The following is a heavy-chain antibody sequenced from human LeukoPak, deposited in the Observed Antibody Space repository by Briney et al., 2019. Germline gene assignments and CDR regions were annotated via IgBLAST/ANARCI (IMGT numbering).Heavy chain of an antibody. CDR3: VSPTADYPFLYYFDS. CDR2: ISSDGNSK. D-gene: IGHD5-12*01. V-gene: IGHV3-30*09. Sequence: GGSLRLSCAASAFTFSNFWMSWVRQAPGKGLEWVAVISSDGNSKNFALSVKGRFAISRDNSKNTLFLQMNNLRSEDTALYYCVSPTADYPFLYYFDSWGQGTLVTVSS. CDR1: AFTFSNFW. J-gene: IGHJ4*02.